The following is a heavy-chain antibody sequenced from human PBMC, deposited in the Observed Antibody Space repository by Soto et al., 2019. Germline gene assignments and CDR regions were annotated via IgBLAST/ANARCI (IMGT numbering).Heavy chain of an antibody. CDR2: IDAYNGKT. J-gene: IGHJ6*02. D-gene: IGHD3-16*01. CDR1: GYTFTSYG. V-gene: IGHV1-18*01. CDR3: ARGITFGGVLNGRDV. Sequence: ASVKVSCKASGYTFTSYGNSWVRQAPGQGLEWMGWIDAYNGKTYYEQKLQGRVTMPTDTSMSTAYMKPRTLRSDDTALKYRARGITFGGVLNGRDVRGQGTTVTV.